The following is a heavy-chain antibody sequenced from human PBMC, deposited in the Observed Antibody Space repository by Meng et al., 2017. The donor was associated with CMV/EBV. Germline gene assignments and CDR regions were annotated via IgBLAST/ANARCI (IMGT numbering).Heavy chain of an antibody. V-gene: IGHV3-33*01. CDR2: IWYDGSNK. CDR1: GFTFSSYG. J-gene: IGHJ6*02. Sequence: GESLKISCAASGFTFSSYGMHWVRQAPGKGLEWVAVIWYDGSNKYYADSVKGRFTISRDNSKNTLYPQMNSLRAEDTAVYYCAREERSGWKYYYGMDVWGQGTTVTVSS. CDR3: AREERSGWKYYYGMDV. D-gene: IGHD6-19*01.